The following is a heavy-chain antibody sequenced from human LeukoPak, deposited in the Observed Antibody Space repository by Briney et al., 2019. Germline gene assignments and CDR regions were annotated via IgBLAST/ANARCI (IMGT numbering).Heavy chain of an antibody. D-gene: IGHD6-25*01. CDR1: GYTFTSYG. J-gene: IGHJ5*02. CDR3: ARDRHSGYSSVWYDH. V-gene: IGHV1-18*01. Sequence: ASVKVSCKASGYTFTSYGVTWVRQAPGQGLEWMGWVSGHNGDTDYAQKLQGRVTMTIVTSTSTAYMELRSLISDDTAVYFCARDRHSGYSSVWYDHWGQGTLVTVSS. CDR2: VSGHNGDT.